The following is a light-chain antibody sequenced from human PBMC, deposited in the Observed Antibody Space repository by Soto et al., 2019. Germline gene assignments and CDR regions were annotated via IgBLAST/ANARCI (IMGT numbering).Light chain of an antibody. Sequence: QSVLTQPASVSGSPGQSITISCTGTSSDVGGYNYVSWYQHQPGKAPKLIIYDVTKRPSGVSNRFSGSKSGNTASLTISGIQAEDEGDYYCGSITRSSTSVFGTGTKVTV. V-gene: IGLV2-14*01. J-gene: IGLJ1*01. CDR2: DVT. CDR1: SSDVGGYNY. CDR3: GSITRSSTSV.